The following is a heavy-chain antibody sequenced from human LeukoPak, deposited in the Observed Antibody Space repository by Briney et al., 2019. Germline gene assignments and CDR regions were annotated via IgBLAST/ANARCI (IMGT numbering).Heavy chain of an antibody. CDR2: IKQDGSEK. D-gene: IGHD4-17*01. CDR1: GFTFSSYW. V-gene: IGHV3-7*01. J-gene: IGHJ4*02. CDR3: ARTTCGDYNDFDY. Sequence: GGSLRLSCAASGFTFSSYWTSWVRQAPGKGLEWVANIKQDGSEKYYVDSVKGRFTISRDNAKNSLYLQMNSLRAEDTAVYYCARTTCGDYNDFDYWGQGTLVTVSS.